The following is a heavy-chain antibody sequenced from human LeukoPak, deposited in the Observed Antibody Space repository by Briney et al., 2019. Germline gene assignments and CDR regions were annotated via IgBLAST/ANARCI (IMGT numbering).Heavy chain of an antibody. CDR2: IIPIFGTA. D-gene: IGHD3-3*01. Sequence: ASVKVSCKASGGTFSSYAISWVRQAPGQGLEWMGGIIPIFGTANYAQKFQGRVTITTDESTSTAYMELSSLRSEDTAVYYCAITSTYYDFWSGHYTPEYFQHWGQGTLVTVSS. CDR1: GGTFSSYA. V-gene: IGHV1-69*05. CDR3: AITSTYYDFWSGHYTPEYFQH. J-gene: IGHJ1*01.